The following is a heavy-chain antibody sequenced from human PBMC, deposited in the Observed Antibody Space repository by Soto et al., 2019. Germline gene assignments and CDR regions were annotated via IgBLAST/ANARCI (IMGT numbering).Heavy chain of an antibody. V-gene: IGHV4-4*02. D-gene: IGHD1-1*01. J-gene: IGHJ4*02. CDR1: SDSISSSNC. CDR3: STYPPDS. Sequence: PSGTLSLTCSVSSDSISSSNCWSWVRQPPGKGLEWIGEIYHSGSTNYNPSLKSRVTITADKSTSTAHMELRSLRPEDTAVYYCSTYPPDSWGQGNLVTVSS. CDR2: IYHSGST.